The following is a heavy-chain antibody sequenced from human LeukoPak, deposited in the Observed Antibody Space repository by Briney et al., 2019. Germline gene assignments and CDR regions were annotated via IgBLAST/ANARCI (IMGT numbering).Heavy chain of an antibody. V-gene: IGHV4-30-2*01. J-gene: IGHJ5*02. D-gene: IGHD3-10*01. CDR3: AKSRQASGLFSS. CDR1: GYAIISGGFS. Sequence: ASETLSLTCTVSGYAIISGGFSWNWIRQPPGKGLEWIGCIYDRGPAHYNPSLKSRFTISVDRPKNQFFLNVTSLTAADTAVYYCAKSRQASGLFSSWGQGTLVVVSS. CDR2: IYDRGPA.